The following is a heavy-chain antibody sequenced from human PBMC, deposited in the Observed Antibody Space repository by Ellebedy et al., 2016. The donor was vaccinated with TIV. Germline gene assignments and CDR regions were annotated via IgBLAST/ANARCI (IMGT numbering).Heavy chain of an antibody. CDR2: ISYDGRNE. J-gene: IGHJ6*03. Sequence: GGSLRLSXAASGFTFSSYGMHWVRQAPGRGLEWVAVISYDGRNEYYADSVKGRFTISRDDSKNTLYLQMNSLRPEDTAVYYCAKDIARRYYYYMDVWGKGTTVTVSS. V-gene: IGHV3-30*18. CDR1: GFTFSSYG. D-gene: IGHD6-6*01. CDR3: AKDIARRYYYYMDV.